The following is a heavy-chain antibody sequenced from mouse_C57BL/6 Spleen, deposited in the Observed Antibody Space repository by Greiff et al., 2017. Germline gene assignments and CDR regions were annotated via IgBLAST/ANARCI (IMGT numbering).Heavy chain of an antibody. V-gene: IGHV14-1*01. CDR2: IDPEDGDT. Sequence: EVQLQQSGAELVRPGASVKLSCTASGFNIKDYYMHWVKQRPEQGLEWIRRIDPEDGDTEYAPKFQGKATMTADTSSNTAYLQLSSLTSEDTAVYYCTPYDYDSFAYWGQGTLVTVSA. CDR1: GFNIKDYY. J-gene: IGHJ3*01. D-gene: IGHD2-4*01. CDR3: TPYDYDSFAY.